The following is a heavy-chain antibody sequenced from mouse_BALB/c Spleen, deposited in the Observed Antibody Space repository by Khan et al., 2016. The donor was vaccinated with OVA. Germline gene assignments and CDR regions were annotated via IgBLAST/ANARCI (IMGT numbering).Heavy chain of an antibody. D-gene: IGHD2-2*01. CDR3: AGHGCVGWFTY. J-gene: IGHJ3*01. Sequence: VQLKESGPELMKPGASVKLSCMASGYSITTYYIHWVMQSHGKSLEWIGYIDPFSGSTNYNQKFKGKATLTVDKSSNTAYIHLSTLTSEDSAVYYCAGHGCVGWFTYWGQGTLVTVSA. V-gene: IGHV1S135*01. CDR1: GYSITTYY. CDR2: IDPFSGST.